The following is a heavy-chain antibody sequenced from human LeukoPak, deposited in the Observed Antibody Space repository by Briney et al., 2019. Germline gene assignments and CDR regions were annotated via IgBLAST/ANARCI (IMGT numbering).Heavy chain of an antibody. CDR3: ARDDCSSGTCYIGMDV. D-gene: IGHD2-15*01. J-gene: IGHJ6*02. CDR1: GYSFTSYG. Sequence: GESLKISCKGSGYSFTSYGISWVRQAPGQGLEWVGWISAYKGNTNYAQKFQGRVTMTTDTSTSTVYMELRSLRSDDTAVYYCARDDCSSGTCYIGMDVWGQGTTVTVSS. V-gene: IGHV1-18*01. CDR2: ISAYKGNT.